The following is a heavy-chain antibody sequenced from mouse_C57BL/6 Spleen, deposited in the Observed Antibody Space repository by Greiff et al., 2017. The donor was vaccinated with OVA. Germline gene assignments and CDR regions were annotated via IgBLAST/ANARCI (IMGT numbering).Heavy chain of an antibody. CDR2: IRYDGSN. D-gene: IGHD1-1*01. CDR1: GYSITSGYY. J-gene: IGHJ3*01. V-gene: IGHV3-6*01. Sequence: ESGPGLVKPSQSLSLTCSVTGYSITSGYYWNWIRQFPGNKLEWMGYIRYDGSNNYNPSLKNRISITRDTSKNQFFLKLNSVTTEDTATYYCARDFYGSSPAWFAYWGQGTLVTVSA. CDR3: ARDFYGSSPAWFAY.